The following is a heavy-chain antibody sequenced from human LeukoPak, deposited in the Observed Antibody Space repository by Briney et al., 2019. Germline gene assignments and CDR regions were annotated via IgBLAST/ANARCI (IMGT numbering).Heavy chain of an antibody. Sequence: SETLSLTCTVSGGSISSSSYYWGWIRQPPGKGPEWIGSIYYSGSTYYNPSLKSRVTISVDTSKNQFSLKLSSVTAADTAVYYCARHKNYYGSEFDYWGQGTLVTVSS. V-gene: IGHV4-39*01. CDR1: GGSISSSSYY. CDR2: IYYSGST. CDR3: ARHKNYYGSEFDY. J-gene: IGHJ4*02. D-gene: IGHD3-10*01.